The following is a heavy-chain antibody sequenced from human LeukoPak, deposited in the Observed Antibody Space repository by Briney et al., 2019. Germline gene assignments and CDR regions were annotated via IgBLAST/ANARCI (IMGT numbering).Heavy chain of an antibody. CDR1: GGSFSSTSYY. V-gene: IGHV4-39*01. D-gene: IGHD2-15*01. J-gene: IGHJ6*02. Sequence: SETLSLTCTVSGGSFSSTSYYWNWIRQPPGKGLEWIGSIHYSGDTSYNPSLNSRITISVDTSKNQFSLKLSSVTATDTAVYYCARQTCSGGSCFLFYSGMTSGAKGPRSPSP. CDR2: IHYSGDT. CDR3: ARQTCSGGSCFLFYSGMTS.